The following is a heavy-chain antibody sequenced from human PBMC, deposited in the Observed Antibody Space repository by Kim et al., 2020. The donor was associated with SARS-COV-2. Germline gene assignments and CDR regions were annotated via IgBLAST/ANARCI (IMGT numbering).Heavy chain of an antibody. J-gene: IGHJ2*01. D-gene: IGHD3-9*01. CDR1: GFTFDDYA. CDR3: AKAGQILRYFDWLLSNWYFDL. V-gene: IGHV3-9*01. Sequence: GGSLRLSCAASGFTFDDYAMHWVRQAPGKGLEWVSGISWNSGSIGYADSVKGRFTISRDNAKNSLYLQMNSLRAEDTALYYCAKAGQILRYFDWLLSNWYFDLWGRGTLVTVSS. CDR2: ISWNSGSI.